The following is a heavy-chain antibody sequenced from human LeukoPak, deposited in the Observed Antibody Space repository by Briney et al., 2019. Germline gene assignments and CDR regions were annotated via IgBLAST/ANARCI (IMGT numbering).Heavy chain of an antibody. D-gene: IGHD3-10*01. CDR3: ARGGITTVRGVIYYMDV. Sequence: PSETLSLTCNVSGGSISRYYGSWLRQPPGKGLEWIGYIFYSGTTSYNPSLKSRVTISVDTSKNQFSLMLSSVTAADTAVYYCARGGITTVRGVIYYMDVWGKGTTVTVSS. CDR1: GGSISRYY. J-gene: IGHJ6*03. V-gene: IGHV4-59*08. CDR2: IFYSGTT.